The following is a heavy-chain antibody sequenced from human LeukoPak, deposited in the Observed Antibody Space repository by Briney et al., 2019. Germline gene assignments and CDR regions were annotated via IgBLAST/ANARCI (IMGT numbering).Heavy chain of an antibody. V-gene: IGHV3-33*01. J-gene: IGHJ4*02. CDR2: IWYDGSNI. CDR3: ARARNDYDTSSFSALDY. Sequence: GGSLRLSCAASGFTFSSYGMHWVRQAPDKGLERLAVIWYDGSNIYYADPVKGRFAISRDNSKNTLYLQINSLRAEDTAVYYCARARNDYDTSSFSALDYWGQGTLVTVSS. CDR1: GFTFSSYG. D-gene: IGHD3-22*01.